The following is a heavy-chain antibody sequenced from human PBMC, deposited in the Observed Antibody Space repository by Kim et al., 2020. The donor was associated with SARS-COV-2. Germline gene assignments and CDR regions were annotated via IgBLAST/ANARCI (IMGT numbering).Heavy chain of an antibody. J-gene: IGHJ3*02. Sequence: VKGRFTTSSANSKSTLYLQMNSLGAEDTAIYYCAKFRGAAGSAFDIWGQGTMVTVS. CDR3: AKFRGAAGSAFDI. V-gene: IGHV3-23*01. D-gene: IGHD6-13*01.